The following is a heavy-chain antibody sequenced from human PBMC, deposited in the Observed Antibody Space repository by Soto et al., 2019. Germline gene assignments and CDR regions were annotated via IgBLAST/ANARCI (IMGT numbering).Heavy chain of an antibody. V-gene: IGHV1-46*01. J-gene: IGHJ4*02. Sequence: ASVKVSCKASGYTFTSYYMQWVRQAPGQGLELMGIINPSGGSTSYAQKFQGRVTMTRDTSTSTVYMELSSLRSEDTAVYYCASRRWLQPEGSFDYWGQGTLVTVYS. CDR2: INPSGGST. D-gene: IGHD1-1*01. CDR3: ASRRWLQPEGSFDY. CDR1: GYTFTSYY.